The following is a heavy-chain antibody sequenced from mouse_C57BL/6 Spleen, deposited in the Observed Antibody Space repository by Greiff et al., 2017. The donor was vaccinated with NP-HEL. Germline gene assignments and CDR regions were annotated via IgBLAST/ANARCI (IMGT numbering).Heavy chain of an antibody. D-gene: IGHD4-1*01. J-gene: IGHJ1*03. V-gene: IGHV1-76*01. CDR2: IYPGSGNT. Sequence: QVTLKVSGAELVRPGASVKLPCKASGYTFTDYYINWVKQRPGQGLEWIARIYPGSGNTYYNEKFKGKATLTAEKSSSTAYMQLSSLTSEDSAVYFCAPGNWYFDVWGTGTTVTVSS. CDR1: GYTFTDYY. CDR3: APGNWYFDV.